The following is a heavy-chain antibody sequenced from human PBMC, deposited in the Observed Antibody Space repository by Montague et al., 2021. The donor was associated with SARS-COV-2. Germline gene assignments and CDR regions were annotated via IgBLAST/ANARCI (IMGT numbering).Heavy chain of an antibody. Sequence: SETLSLTCTVSGGSISSYYWSWIRQPPGKGLEWIGYLYYSGSTNYNPSLKSRVTISVDTSKNQFSLRLNSVTAADTAVYYCARHPPGYRDFYSLDVWGKGTTVTVSS. D-gene: IGHD1-1*01. J-gene: IGHJ6*03. CDR1: GGSISSYY. CDR2: LYYSGST. CDR3: ARHPPGYRDFYSLDV. V-gene: IGHV4-59*01.